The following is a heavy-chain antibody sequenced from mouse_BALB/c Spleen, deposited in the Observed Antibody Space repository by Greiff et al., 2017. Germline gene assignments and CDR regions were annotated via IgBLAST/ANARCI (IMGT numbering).Heavy chain of an antibody. CDR3: ARYGSSPYYFDY. J-gene: IGHJ2*01. CDR1: GYTFTSYW. Sequence: QVQLQQPGAELVKPGASVKLSCKASGYTFTSYWMYWVKQRPGQGLEWIGEINPSNGRTNYNEKFKSKATLTVDKSSSTAYMQLSSLTSEDSAVYYCARYGSSPYYFDYWGQGTTLTVSS. D-gene: IGHD1-1*01. CDR2: INPSNGRT. V-gene: IGHV1S81*02.